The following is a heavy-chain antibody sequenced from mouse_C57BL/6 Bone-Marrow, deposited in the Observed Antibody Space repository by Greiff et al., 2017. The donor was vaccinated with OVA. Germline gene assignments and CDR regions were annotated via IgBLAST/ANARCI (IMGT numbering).Heavy chain of an antibody. V-gene: IGHV1-7*01. CDR1: GYTFTSYW. CDR2: INPCSGYT. Sequence: QVHVKQSGAELAKPGASVKLSCKASGYTFTSYWMHWVKQRPGQGLEWIGYINPCSGYTKYNQKFKDKATLTADKSSSTAYMQLRSLTSEDSAVDYCARGLPGAMDYWGQGTSVTVSS. J-gene: IGHJ4*01. CDR3: ARGLPGAMDY.